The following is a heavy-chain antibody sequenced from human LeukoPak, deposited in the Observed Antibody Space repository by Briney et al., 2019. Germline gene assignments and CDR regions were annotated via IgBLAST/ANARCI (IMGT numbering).Heavy chain of an antibody. Sequence: ASVKVSCKASGYTFTSYYMHWVRQAPGQGLEWMGIINPSGGSTSYAQKFQGRVTMTRDTSTSTVYMELSSLRSEDTAVYYCARGLGIGVTTLPFDIWGQGTMVTVSS. CDR1: GYTFTSYY. CDR2: INPSGGST. D-gene: IGHD4-17*01. CDR3: ARGLGIGVTTLPFDI. J-gene: IGHJ3*02. V-gene: IGHV1-46*01.